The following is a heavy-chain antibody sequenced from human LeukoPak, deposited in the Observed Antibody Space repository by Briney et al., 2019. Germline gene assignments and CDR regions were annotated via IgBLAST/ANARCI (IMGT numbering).Heavy chain of an antibody. CDR2: INHSGST. CDR3: ARLVVHYYDNTGYLDY. J-gene: IGHJ4*02. Sequence: SETLSLTCAVYGGSFSGYYWSWIRQPPGKGLEWIGEINHSGSTNYNPSLKSRVTISVDTSKNQFSLKLSSVTAADTAVYYCARLVVHYYDNTGYLDYWGQGTLVTVSS. CDR1: GGSFSGYY. V-gene: IGHV4-34*01. D-gene: IGHD3-22*01.